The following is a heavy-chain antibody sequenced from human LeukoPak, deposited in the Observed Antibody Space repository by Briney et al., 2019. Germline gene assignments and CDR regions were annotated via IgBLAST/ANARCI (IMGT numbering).Heavy chain of an antibody. Sequence: GESLSLSCTVSGFTIGYYAMSWVRQAPGKGLEWVGFIRSKAYSGTTDYAASVKSRFTISRDDSKSIAYLQMNSLNTEDTAVDYCTRDVPPDYWGQGTLVTVSS. CDR1: GFTIGYYA. D-gene: IGHD6-6*01. J-gene: IGHJ4*02. V-gene: IGHV3-49*04. CDR2: IRSKAYSGTT. CDR3: TRDVPPDY.